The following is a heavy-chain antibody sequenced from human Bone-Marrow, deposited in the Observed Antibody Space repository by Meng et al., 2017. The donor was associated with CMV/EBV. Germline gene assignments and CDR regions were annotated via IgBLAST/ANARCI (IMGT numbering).Heavy chain of an antibody. CDR1: GFTFSSYA. Sequence: GESLKISCAASGFTFSSYAMSWVRQAPGKGLEWVSAISGSGGSTYYADSVKGRFTISRDNSKNTLYLQMNSLRAEDTAVYYCARGRVPRELLRNAFDIWGQGTMVTVSS. CDR3: ARGRVPRELLRNAFDI. J-gene: IGHJ3*02. V-gene: IGHV3-23*01. D-gene: IGHD1-26*01. CDR2: ISGSGGST.